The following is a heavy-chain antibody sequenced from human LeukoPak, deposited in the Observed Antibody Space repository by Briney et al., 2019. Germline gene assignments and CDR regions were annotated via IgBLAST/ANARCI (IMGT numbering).Heavy chain of an antibody. CDR1: GGSISSHY. CDR3: ARDLWGGDGAYFDY. J-gene: IGHJ4*02. V-gene: IGHV4-59*11. CDR2: IYYSGST. Sequence: SETLSLTCTVSGGSISSHYWSWIRQPPGKGLEWIGYIYYSGSTNYNPSLKSRVTISVDTSKDQFSLKLSSVTAADTAVYYCARDLWGGDGAYFDYWGQGTLVTVSS. D-gene: IGHD7-27*01.